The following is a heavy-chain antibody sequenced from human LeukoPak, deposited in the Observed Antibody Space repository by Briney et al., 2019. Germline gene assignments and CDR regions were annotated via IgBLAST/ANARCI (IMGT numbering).Heavy chain of an antibody. V-gene: IGHV1-69*04. J-gene: IGHJ4*02. CDR3: ARVGYYGSGIDY. CDR1: GGTFSSYA. D-gene: IGHD3-10*01. CDR2: IIPILGIA. Sequence: SVKVSCKASGGTFSSYAIIWVRQAPGQGLEWMGRIIPILGIANYAQKFQGRVTITADKSTSTAYMELSSLRSEDTAVYYCARVGYYGSGIDYWGQGTLVTVSS.